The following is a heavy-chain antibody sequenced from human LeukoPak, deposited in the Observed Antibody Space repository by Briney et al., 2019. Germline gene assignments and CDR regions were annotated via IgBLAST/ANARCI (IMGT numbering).Heavy chain of an antibody. D-gene: IGHD3-10*01. CDR2: INPNSGGT. J-gene: IGHJ5*02. Sequence: ASVKVSCKASGYTFTGYYMHWVRQAPGQGLEWMGWINPNSGGTNYAQKFQGRVTMTRDTSISTAYVELSRLRSDDTAVYYCARSPITMVRGVKYNWFDPWGQGTLVTVSS. V-gene: IGHV1-2*02. CDR3: ARSPITMVRGVKYNWFDP. CDR1: GYTFTGYY.